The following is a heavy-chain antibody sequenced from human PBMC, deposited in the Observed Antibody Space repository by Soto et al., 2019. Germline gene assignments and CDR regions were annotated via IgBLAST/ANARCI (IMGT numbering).Heavy chain of an antibody. J-gene: IGHJ4*02. CDR3: AKDIYSGYDWTFDY. CDR1: GFTFDDYA. D-gene: IGHD5-12*01. Sequence: EVQLVESGGGLVQPGRSLRLSCAASGFTFDDYAMHWVRQAPGKGLEWVSGISWNSGSIGYADSVKGRFTISRDNAKNSLYLQMNSLRAEDTALYYCAKDIYSGYDWTFDYWGQGTLVTVSS. CDR2: ISWNSGSI. V-gene: IGHV3-9*01.